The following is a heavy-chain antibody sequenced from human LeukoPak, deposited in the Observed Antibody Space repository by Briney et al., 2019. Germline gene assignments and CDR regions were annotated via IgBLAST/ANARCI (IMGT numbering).Heavy chain of an antibody. D-gene: IGHD1-26*01. CDR2: ISSSSSYI. CDR1: GFTFSSYS. J-gene: IGHJ5*02. Sequence: PGGSLRLSCAASGFTFSSYSMTWVRQAPGKGLEWVSSISSSSSYIYYADSVKGRFTISRDNSKNTLYLQMNSLRAEDTAVYYCARVWSGSYHRWGQGTLVTVSS. V-gene: IGHV3-21*01. CDR3: ARVWSGSYHR.